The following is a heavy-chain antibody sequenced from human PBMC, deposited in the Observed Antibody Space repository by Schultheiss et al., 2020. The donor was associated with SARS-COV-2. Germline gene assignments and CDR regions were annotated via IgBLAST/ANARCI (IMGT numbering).Heavy chain of an antibody. D-gene: IGHD6-19*01. CDR2: INPNSGGT. Sequence: ASVKVSCKASGYTFTGYYMHWVRQAPGQGLEWMGWINPNSGGTNYAQKLQGRVTMTTDTSTSTAYMELSSLRSDDTAVYYCARGEEVAGNDYWGQGTLVTVSS. J-gene: IGHJ4*02. CDR3: ARGEEVAGNDY. V-gene: IGHV1-2*02. CDR1: GYTFTGYY.